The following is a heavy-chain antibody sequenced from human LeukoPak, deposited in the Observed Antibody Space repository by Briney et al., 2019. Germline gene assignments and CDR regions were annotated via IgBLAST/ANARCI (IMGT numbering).Heavy chain of an antibody. CDR1: GGSVSPYY. CDR2: IYNSGTT. D-gene: IGHD1-20*01. V-gene: IGHV4-4*09. J-gene: IGHJ5*02. Sequence: PSETLSLTCTVSGGSVSPYYWSWIRQPPGKGLEWVGIIYNSGTTYYNPSPTSRVTISIDTSKNQFSLKLTSVTAADTAVYYCARSVTGANNWFDPWGQGTLVTVSS. CDR3: ARSVTGANNWFDP.